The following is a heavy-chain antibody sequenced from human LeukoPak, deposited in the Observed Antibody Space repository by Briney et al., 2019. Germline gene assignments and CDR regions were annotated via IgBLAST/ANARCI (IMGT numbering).Heavy chain of an antibody. D-gene: IGHD3-10*01. CDR1: GFTFSSYG. CDR2: IWDDGNNK. V-gene: IGHV3-33*08. Sequence: GGSLRLSCAASGFTFSSYGMHWVRQAPGKRLEWVAVIWDDGNNKRYANSVNGRFTISRDNSENTLYLQMNGLTAEDTAMYYCARDSYQDYYGRFDPWGQGTLVIVSS. J-gene: IGHJ5*02. CDR3: ARDSYQDYYGRFDP.